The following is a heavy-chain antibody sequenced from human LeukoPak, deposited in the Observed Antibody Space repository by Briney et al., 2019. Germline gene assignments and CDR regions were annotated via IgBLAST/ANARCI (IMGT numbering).Heavy chain of an antibody. Sequence: EPSETLSLTCTVSGGSISSGGNYWNWIRQHPGKGLEWIGNIYYSGSTYYNASLQSRVTISIKTSKNQFSLKLSSVTAADTAVYYCARRSAVNTFDYWGQGTLVTVSS. CDR1: GGSISSGGNY. D-gene: IGHD4-17*01. V-gene: IGHV4-31*03. J-gene: IGHJ4*02. CDR2: IYYSGST. CDR3: ARRSAVNTFDY.